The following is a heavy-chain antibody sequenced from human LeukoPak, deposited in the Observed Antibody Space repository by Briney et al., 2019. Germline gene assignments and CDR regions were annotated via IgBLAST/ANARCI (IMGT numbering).Heavy chain of an antibody. Sequence: GGSLRLSCAASGFTFSSYWMSWVRQAPGKGLEWVANIKQDGSEKYYVDSVKGRFTISRDNAKNSLYLQMYSLRAEDTAVYYCAREGYVEYSSSTHDYWGQGTLVTVSS. J-gene: IGHJ4*02. D-gene: IGHD6-6*01. CDR2: IKQDGSEK. CDR3: AREGYVEYSSSTHDY. CDR1: GFTFSSYW. V-gene: IGHV3-7*01.